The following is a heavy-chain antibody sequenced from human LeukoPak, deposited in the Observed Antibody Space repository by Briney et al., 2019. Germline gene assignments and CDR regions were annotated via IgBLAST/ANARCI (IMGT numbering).Heavy chain of an antibody. V-gene: IGHV3-7*01. CDR1: GFTFSSYW. CDR3: ARAMCSTSCYLSFDY. D-gene: IGHD2-2*01. Sequence: GGSLRLSCAASGFTFSSYWMSWVRQAPGKGLEWVANIKQDGSERYYVDSVKGRFTISRDNAKNSLYLQMNSLRAEDTAVYYCARAMCSTSCYLSFDYWCQGTLVTVSS. CDR2: IKQDGSER. J-gene: IGHJ4*02.